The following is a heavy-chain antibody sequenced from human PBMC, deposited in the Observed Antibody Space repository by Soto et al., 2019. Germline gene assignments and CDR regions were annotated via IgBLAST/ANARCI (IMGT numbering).Heavy chain of an antibody. V-gene: IGHV1-2*02. D-gene: IGHD1-26*01. CDR1: GYTFTGYY. Sequence: SVKVSFKASGYTFTGYYVHWVRQAPGQGLEWMGWINPNSGDTYLAQRFQGRVTMSRDTSIGTAYMELRGLTSDDTAEYYCAKGGAIVAAGTRVYLYNAMDVWGQGTTVTVSS. CDR2: INPNSGDT. J-gene: IGHJ6*02. CDR3: AKGGAIVAAGTRVYLYNAMDV.